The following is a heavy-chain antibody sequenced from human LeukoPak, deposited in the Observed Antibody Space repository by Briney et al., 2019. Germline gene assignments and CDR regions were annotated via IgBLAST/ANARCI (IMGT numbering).Heavy chain of an antibody. CDR2: IKQDRSAK. Sequence: GGPLRLSCVASEFTISRYWMSWVRQAPGKGLEWVANIKQDRSAKNYVDSVKGRFAISRDNAKNSLYLQMNSLRSEDTAVYYCAKMPDFDYWGQGTLVTASS. CDR1: EFTISRYW. CDR3: AKMPDFDY. J-gene: IGHJ4*02. V-gene: IGHV3-7*03. D-gene: IGHD2-2*01.